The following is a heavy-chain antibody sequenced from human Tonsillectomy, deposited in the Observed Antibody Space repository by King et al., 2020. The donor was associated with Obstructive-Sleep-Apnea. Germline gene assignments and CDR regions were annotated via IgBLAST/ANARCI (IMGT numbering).Heavy chain of an antibody. Sequence: QLVQSGGGVVQPGRSLRLSCAASGFTFSSYGMHWVRQAPGKGLEWVAVIWYDGSIKYYADSVKGRFTISRDNSKNTLYLQMNSLRAEDTAVYYCAKDLTFGYSSSWDDAFDIWGQGTMVTVSS. CDR1: GFTFSSYG. D-gene: IGHD6-13*01. CDR2: IWYDGSIK. J-gene: IGHJ3*02. CDR3: AKDLTFGYSSSWDDAFDI. V-gene: IGHV3-33*06.